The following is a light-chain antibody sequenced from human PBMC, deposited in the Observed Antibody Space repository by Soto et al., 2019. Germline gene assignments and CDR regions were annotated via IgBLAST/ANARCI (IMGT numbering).Light chain of an antibody. V-gene: IGKV1-39*01. Sequence: DIQMTQSPSSLSASVGDRVTITCRASQSISTYLIWYQQKPGKAPKLLIYATSSLQSGVPSRFSGSGSGTDFTLTISSLQPEDFATYYCQQSYSTPTFGGGTKVDI. J-gene: IGKJ4*01. CDR3: QQSYSTPT. CDR1: QSISTY. CDR2: ATS.